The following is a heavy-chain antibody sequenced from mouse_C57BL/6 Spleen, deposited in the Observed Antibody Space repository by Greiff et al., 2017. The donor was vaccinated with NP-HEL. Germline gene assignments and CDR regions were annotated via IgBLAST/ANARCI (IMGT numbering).Heavy chain of an antibody. D-gene: IGHD4-1*01. CDR2: IRNKANGYTT. J-gene: IGHJ3*01. CDR3: ARPSANWAWFAY. V-gene: IGHV7-3*01. Sequence: EVKVVESGGGLVQPGGSLSLSCAASGFTFTDYYMSWVRQPPGKALEWLGFIRNKANGYTTEYSASVKGRFTISRDNSQSILYLQMNALRAEDSATYYCARPSANWAWFAYWGQGTLVTVSA. CDR1: GFTFTDYY.